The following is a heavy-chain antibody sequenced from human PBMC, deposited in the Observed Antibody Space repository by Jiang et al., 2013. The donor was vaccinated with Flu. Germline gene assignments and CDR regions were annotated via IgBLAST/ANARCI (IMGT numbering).Heavy chain of an antibody. J-gene: IGHJ4*02. Sequence: YADSVKGRFTISRDNGKNSLYLQMNSLRAEDTAVYYCVRDPPGLMDLDYWGQGTLVTVSS. V-gene: IGHV3-48*01. D-gene: IGHD2-8*01. CDR3: VRDPPGLMDLDY.